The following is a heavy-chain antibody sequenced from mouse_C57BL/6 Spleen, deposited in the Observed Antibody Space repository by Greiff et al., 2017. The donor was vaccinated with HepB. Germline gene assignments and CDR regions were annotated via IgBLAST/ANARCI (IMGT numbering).Heavy chain of an antibody. Sequence: EVHLVESGEGLVKPGGSLKLSCAASGFTFSSYAMSWVRQTPEKRLEWVAYISSGRDYIYYADTVKGRFTISRDNARNTLYLQMSSLKSEDTAMYYCTREDYYGSSFYCDYWGQSTTLTVSS. CDR1: GFTFSSYA. V-gene: IGHV5-9-1*02. CDR3: TREDYYGSSFYCDY. D-gene: IGHD1-1*01. CDR2: ISSGRDYI. J-gene: IGHJ2*01.